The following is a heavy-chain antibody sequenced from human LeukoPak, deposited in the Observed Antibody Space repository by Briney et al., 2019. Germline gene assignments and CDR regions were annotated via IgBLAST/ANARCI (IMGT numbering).Heavy chain of an antibody. Sequence: PGGSLRLSCAASGFNFSKYWMHWVRQAPGKGLEWVAVISYDGSNKYNADSVKGRFTMSRDNSKNTLYLQMDSLRAEDTAVYYCARDNDLVAAGYYFDYWGQGTLVTVSS. CDR1: GFNFSKYW. CDR2: ISYDGSNK. J-gene: IGHJ4*02. CDR3: ARDNDLVAAGYYFDY. V-gene: IGHV3-30*03. D-gene: IGHD6-13*01.